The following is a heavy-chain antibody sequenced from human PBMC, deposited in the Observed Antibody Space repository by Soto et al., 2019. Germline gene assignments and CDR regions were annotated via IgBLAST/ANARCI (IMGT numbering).Heavy chain of an antibody. CDR1: GFTFSSYS. CDR3: ARDNVLLWFGELLYFDY. V-gene: IGHV3-48*02. D-gene: IGHD3-10*01. Sequence: GGSLRLSCAASGFTFSSYSMNWVRQAPGKGLEWVSYISSSSSTIYYADSVKGRFTISRDNAKNSLYLQMNSLRDEDTAVYYCARDNVLLWFGELLYFDYWGQGTLVTVSS. CDR2: ISSSSSTI. J-gene: IGHJ4*02.